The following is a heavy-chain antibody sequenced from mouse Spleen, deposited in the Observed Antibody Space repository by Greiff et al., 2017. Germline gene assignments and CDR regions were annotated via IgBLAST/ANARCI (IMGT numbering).Heavy chain of an antibody. V-gene: IGHV1-82*01. Sequence: VQLQQSGPELVKPGASVKISCKASGYAFSSSWMNWVKQRPGKGLEWIGRIYPGDGDTNYNGKFKGKATLTADKSSSTAYMQLSSLTSEDSAVYFCARARANWAWFAYWGQGTLVTVSA. J-gene: IGHJ3*01. CDR3: ARARANWAWFAY. D-gene: IGHD4-1*01. CDR2: IYPGDGDT. CDR1: GYAFSSSW.